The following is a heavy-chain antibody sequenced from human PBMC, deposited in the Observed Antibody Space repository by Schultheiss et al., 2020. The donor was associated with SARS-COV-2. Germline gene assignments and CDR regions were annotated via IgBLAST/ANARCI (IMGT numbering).Heavy chain of an antibody. CDR1: GFTFSSYA. J-gene: IGHJ3*02. CDR3: AKIVSDDAFDI. V-gene: IGHV3-23*01. CDR2: IDTDGSIT. D-gene: IGHD3-16*02. Sequence: GESLKISCAASGFTFSSYAMSWVRQPPGKGLEWVSRIDTDGSITTYADSVKGRFTISRDNSKNTLYLQMNSLRAEDTAVYYCAKIVSDDAFDIWGQGTMVTVSS.